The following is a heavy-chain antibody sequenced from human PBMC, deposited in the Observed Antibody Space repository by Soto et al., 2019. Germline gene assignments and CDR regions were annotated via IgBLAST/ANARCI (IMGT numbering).Heavy chain of an antibody. CDR1: GGSISSGGYY. J-gene: IGHJ4*02. V-gene: IGHV4-31*03. CDR2: IYYSGST. D-gene: IGHD6-19*01. Sequence: SETLSLTCTVSGGSISSGGYYWSWIRQHPGKGLEWIGYIYYSGSTYYTPSLKSRVTISVDTSKNQFSLKLSSVTAADTAVYYCARESSGWSFDSCGQGTLVTVSS. CDR3: ARESSGWSFDS.